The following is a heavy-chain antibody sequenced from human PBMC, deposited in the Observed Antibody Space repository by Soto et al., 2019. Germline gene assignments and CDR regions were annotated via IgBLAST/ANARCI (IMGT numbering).Heavy chain of an antibody. CDR3: ARAIYGYYYGMDV. D-gene: IGHD3-3*01. CDR2: IYYSGST. V-gene: IGHV4-59*01. CDR1: GGSISSYY. Sequence: SETLSLTCTVSGGSISSYYWSWIRQPPGKGLEWIGYIYYSGSTNYNPSLKSRVTISVDTSKNQFSLKLSSVTAADTAVYYCARAIYGYYYGMDVWGQGTTVTVYS. J-gene: IGHJ6*02.